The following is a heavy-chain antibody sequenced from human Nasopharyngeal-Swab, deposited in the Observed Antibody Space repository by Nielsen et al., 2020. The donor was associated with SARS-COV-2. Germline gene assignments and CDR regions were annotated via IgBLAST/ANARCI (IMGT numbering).Heavy chain of an antibody. D-gene: IGHD3-22*01. Sequence: GGSLRLSCAASGFTFSSYAMHWVRQAPGKGLEWVAVISYDGSNKYYADSVKGRFTISRDNSKNTLYLQMNSLRAEDTAVYYCARAGGGGYYGAFDIWGQGTMVTVSS. CDR2: ISYDGSNK. CDR1: GFTFSSYA. J-gene: IGHJ3*02. V-gene: IGHV3-30*04. CDR3: ARAGGGGYYGAFDI.